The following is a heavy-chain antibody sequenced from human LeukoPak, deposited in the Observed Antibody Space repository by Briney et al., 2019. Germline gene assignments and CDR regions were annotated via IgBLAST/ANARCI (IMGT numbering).Heavy chain of an antibody. CDR1: GFSVSNNY. CDR2: ISGSGGST. J-gene: IGHJ4*02. V-gene: IGHV3-23*01. Sequence: GGSLRLSCAASGFSVSNNYMSWVRQAPGKGLEWVSTISGSGGSTYYADSVKGRFTISRDNSKNTQYLQMNSLRAEDTAFYYCARRSYYESTGYPFDYWGQGALVTVSS. CDR3: ARRSYYESTGYPFDY. D-gene: IGHD3-22*01.